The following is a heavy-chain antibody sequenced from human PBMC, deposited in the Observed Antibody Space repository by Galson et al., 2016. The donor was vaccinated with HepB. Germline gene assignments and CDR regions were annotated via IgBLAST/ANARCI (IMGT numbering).Heavy chain of an antibody. CDR1: GFTFSSYG. V-gene: IGHV3-23*01. Sequence: SLKLSCAASGFTFSSYGMHWVRQAPGKGLEVVSSISRSGDSTDYADSVKGRFTISRDNSTNTLSLQMNSLTADDTAIYYCVQGSTAPAVWGKGTTVTVSS. J-gene: IGHJ6*04. D-gene: IGHD2-2*01. CDR3: VQGSTAPAV. CDR2: ISRSGDST.